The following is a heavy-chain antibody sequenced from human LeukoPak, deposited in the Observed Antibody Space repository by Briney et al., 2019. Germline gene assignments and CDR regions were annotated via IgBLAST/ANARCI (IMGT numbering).Heavy chain of an antibody. CDR1: GFTFEDHV. CDR3: AKDLGGSATTV. Sequence: GRSLRLSCAASGFTFEDHVMHWVRQAPGKGLEWVSSISWSGDRMGYADAVKGRFTISRDNAKNSLFLQMNSLRVDDTALYYCAKDLGGSATTVWGQGTLVTVSS. D-gene: IGHD2-2*01. CDR2: ISWSGDRM. J-gene: IGHJ4*02. V-gene: IGHV3-9*01.